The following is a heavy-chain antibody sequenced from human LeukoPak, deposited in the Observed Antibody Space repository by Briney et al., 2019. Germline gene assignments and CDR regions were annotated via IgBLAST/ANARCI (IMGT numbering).Heavy chain of an antibody. V-gene: IGHV4-61*01. CDR1: GGSVSSGSYY. CDR3: ATYSSAMVHY. J-gene: IGHJ4*02. CDR2: IYYSGST. D-gene: IGHD3-10*01. Sequence: PSGTLSLTCTVSGGSVSSGSYYWSWIRQPPGKGLEWIGYIYYSGSTNYNPSLKSRVTISVDTSKNQFSLKLSSVTAADTAVYYCATYSSAMVHYWGQGTLVTVSS.